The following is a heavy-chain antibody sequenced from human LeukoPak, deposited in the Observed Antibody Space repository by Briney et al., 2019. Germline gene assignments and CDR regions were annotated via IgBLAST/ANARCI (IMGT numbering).Heavy chain of an antibody. J-gene: IGHJ3*02. CDR1: GGSISSYY. CDR3: ARGVFGRSGNAFDI. Sequence: SQTLSLTCTVSGGSISSYYWSWIRQPAGKGLEWIGRIYTSGSTNYNPSLKSRVTMSVDTSKNQSSLKLSSVTAADTAVYYCARGVFGRSGNAFDIWGQGTKVTVSS. D-gene: IGHD3-3*01. CDR2: IYTSGST. V-gene: IGHV4-4*07.